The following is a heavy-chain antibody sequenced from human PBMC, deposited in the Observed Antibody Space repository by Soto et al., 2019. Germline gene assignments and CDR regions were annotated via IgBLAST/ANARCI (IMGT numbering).Heavy chain of an antibody. J-gene: IGHJ5*02. V-gene: IGHV4-59*01. CDR1: GGSISSYY. CDR2: IHNSGST. D-gene: IGHD6-6*01. Sequence: PSETLSLTCTVSGGSISSYYWSWIRQPPGKGLEWIGYIHNSGSTNYNPSLRSRVTMSVDTSKNHFSLNLASVTAADTAVYYCARGGCSSCRIDPWGQGTLVTVSS. CDR3: ARGGCSSCRIDP.